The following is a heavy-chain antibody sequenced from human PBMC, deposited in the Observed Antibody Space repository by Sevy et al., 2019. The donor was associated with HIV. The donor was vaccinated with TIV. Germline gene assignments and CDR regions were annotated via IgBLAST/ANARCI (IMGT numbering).Heavy chain of an antibody. D-gene: IGHD5-18*01. V-gene: IGHV3-7*03. CDR1: GFTFSSYW. CDR2: IKQDGSEK. CDR3: ARDRGHQGGYSCSDAFGI. Sequence: GGSLRLSCAASGFTFSSYWMSWVRQAPGKGLEWVANIKQDGSEKYYVDSVKGRFTISRDNAKNSLYLQMNSLSAEDRAVYYCARDRGHQGGYSCSDAFGIWGEGTMVTVSS. J-gene: IGHJ3*02.